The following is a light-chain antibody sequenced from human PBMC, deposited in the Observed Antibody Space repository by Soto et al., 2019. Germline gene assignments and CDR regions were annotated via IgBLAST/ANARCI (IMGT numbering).Light chain of an antibody. V-gene: IGLV2-8*01. J-gene: IGLJ1*01. CDR3: SSYVGTNSYV. CDR1: SSDVGGYDY. CDR2: EVS. Sequence: HSALTQPPSASGSPGQSVTISCTGTSSDVGGYDYVSWYKQHPGKAPKLMIYEVSKRPSGVPDRFSGSKSGNTAALTVSGLQAEDEADYYCSSYVGTNSYVFGTGTKVTVL.